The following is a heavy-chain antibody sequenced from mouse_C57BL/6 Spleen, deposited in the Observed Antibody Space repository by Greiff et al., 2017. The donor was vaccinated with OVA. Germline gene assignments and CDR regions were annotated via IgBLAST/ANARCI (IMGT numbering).Heavy chain of an antibody. V-gene: IGHV1-82*01. Sequence: VQLQESGPELVKPGASVKISCKASGYAFSSSWMNWVKQRPGKGLEWIGRIYPGDGDTNYNGKFKGKATLTAYKSSSTAYMQLSSLTSEDSAVYFCARVGDYAYWGQGTLVTVSA. CDR2: IYPGDGDT. CDR3: ARVGDYAY. J-gene: IGHJ3*01. CDR1: GYAFSSSW. D-gene: IGHD2-4*01.